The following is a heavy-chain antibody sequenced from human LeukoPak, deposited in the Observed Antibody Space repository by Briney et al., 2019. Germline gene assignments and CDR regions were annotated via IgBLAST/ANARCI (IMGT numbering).Heavy chain of an antibody. V-gene: IGHV4-31*03. D-gene: IGHD3-16*01. J-gene: IGHJ4*02. Sequence: SETLSLTCTVSGGSISSGGYYWSWIRQHPGKGLEWIGYIYYSGSTYYNPSLKSRVTISVDTSKNQFSLKLSSVTAADTAVYYCARGNTGDAFHWGQGTLVTVSS. CDR1: GGSISSGGYY. CDR3: ARGNTGDAFH. CDR2: IYYSGST.